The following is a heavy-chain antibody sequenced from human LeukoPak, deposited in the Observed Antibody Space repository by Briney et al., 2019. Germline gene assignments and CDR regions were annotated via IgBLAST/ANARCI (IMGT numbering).Heavy chain of an antibody. CDR3: ARGILRYFDWSDYYYYYMDV. V-gene: IGHV4-59*01. D-gene: IGHD3-9*01. CDR1: CGSISSYY. Sequence: PSETLSLTCTVSCGSISSYYWSWIRQPPGKGLEWIGYMYYSGSTNYNPSLKSRVTISVDTSKNQFSLKLSSVSAADTAVYYCARGILRYFDWSDYYYYYMDVWGKGTTVTVSS. CDR2: MYYSGST. J-gene: IGHJ6*03.